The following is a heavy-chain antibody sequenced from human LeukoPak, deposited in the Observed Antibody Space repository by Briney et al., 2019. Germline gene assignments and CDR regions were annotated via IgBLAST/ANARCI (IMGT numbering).Heavy chain of an antibody. V-gene: IGHV3-21*01. Sequence: PGGPLRLSCAASGFTFSSYSMNWVRQAPGKGLEWVSSISSSSSYIYYADSVKGRFTISRDNAKNSLYLQMNSLRAEDTAVYYCAREVYSYDYLDYWGQGTLVTVSS. D-gene: IGHD5-18*01. CDR3: AREVYSYDYLDY. J-gene: IGHJ4*02. CDR1: GFTFSSYS. CDR2: ISSSSSYI.